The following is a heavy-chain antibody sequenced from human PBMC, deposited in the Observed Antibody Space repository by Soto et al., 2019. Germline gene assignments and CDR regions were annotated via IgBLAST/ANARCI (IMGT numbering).Heavy chain of an antibody. V-gene: IGHV4-34*01. D-gene: IGHD6-19*01. CDR3: ARGGIAVAADY. J-gene: IGHJ4*02. CDR1: GGSFSGYY. CDR2: INHSGST. Sequence: QVQLQQWGAGLLKPSETLSLTCAVYGGSFSGYYWSWIRQPPGKGLEWIGEINHSGSTNYNPSLRSRVTISVDTSKNQFPLKLSSVTAADTAVYYCARGGIAVAADYWGQGTLVTVSS.